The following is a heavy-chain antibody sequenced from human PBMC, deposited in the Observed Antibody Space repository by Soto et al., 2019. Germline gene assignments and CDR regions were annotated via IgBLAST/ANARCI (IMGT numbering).Heavy chain of an antibody. CDR2: IYYSGST. J-gene: IGHJ4*02. Sequence: SETLALTCTVSGGSISSGDYNWSWIRQPPGKGLEWIGYIYYSGSTYYNPSLKSRVTISVDTSKNQFSLKLSSVAAADTAVYYCASNSYGYTFYGYWGQGTLVTVSS. D-gene: IGHD5-18*01. CDR3: ASNSYGYTFYGY. V-gene: IGHV4-30-4*01. CDR1: GGSISSGDYN.